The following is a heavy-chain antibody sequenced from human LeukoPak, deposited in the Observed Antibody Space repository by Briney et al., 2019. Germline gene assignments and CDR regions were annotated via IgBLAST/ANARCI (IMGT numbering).Heavy chain of an antibody. J-gene: IGHJ4*02. V-gene: IGHV3-23*01. CDR3: AKNGEYQLLYPYYFDY. Sequence: GGSLRLSCAASGFTFSSYAMSWVRQAPGKGLEWVSAISGSGGSTYYADSVKGRFTISRDNSKNPLYLQMNSLRAEDTAVYYCAKNGEYQLLYPYYFDYWGQGTLVTVSS. CDR2: ISGSGGST. D-gene: IGHD2-2*02. CDR1: GFTFSSYA.